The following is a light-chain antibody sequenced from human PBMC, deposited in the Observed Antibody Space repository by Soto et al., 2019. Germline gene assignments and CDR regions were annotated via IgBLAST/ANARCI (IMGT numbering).Light chain of an antibody. CDR2: TNN. CDR1: TSDIGTNA. J-gene: IGLJ1*01. Sequence: QSVLTQPPSASGTPGQRVTVSCSGSTSDIGTNAVNWFQHLPGTAPRLLIYTNNQRPSGVPDRFSGSKSGTSASLAISGLQSEEEATYYCATWHDSFYVFGTGTKLTVL. V-gene: IGLV1-44*01. CDR3: ATWHDSFYV.